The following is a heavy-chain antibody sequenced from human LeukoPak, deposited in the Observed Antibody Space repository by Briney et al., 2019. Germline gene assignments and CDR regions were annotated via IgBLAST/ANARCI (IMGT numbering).Heavy chain of an antibody. CDR1: GGSFSGYY. V-gene: IGHV4-34*01. D-gene: IGHD2-8*01. CDR3: ARTNGGQHLWYFDL. CDR2: INHSGST. J-gene: IGHJ2*01. Sequence: PSETLSLTCAVYGGSFSGYYWSWIRQPPGKGLEWIGEINHSGSTNYNPSLKSRVTISEDTSKNQLSLKLSSVTAADTAVYYCARTNGGQHLWYFDLWGRGTLVIVSS.